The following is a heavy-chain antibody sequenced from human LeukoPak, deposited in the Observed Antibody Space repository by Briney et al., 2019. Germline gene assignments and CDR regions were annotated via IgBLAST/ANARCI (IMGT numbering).Heavy chain of an antibody. Sequence: GGSLRLSCAASGFAFVDYVMNWVRQAPGKGLKWLSLITGNGNTAYYADSVKGRFTISRDNSKNSLYLQMINLKTEDTAFYYCAKDMTSQLVHWFDPWGQGTLVTVSS. CDR2: ITGNGNTA. V-gene: IGHV3-43*02. J-gene: IGHJ5*02. D-gene: IGHD6-13*01. CDR1: GFAFVDYV. CDR3: AKDMTSQLVHWFDP.